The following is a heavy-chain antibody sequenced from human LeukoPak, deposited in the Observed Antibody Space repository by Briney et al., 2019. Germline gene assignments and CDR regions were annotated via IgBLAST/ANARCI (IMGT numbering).Heavy chain of an antibody. CDR2: FDPEDGET. Sequence: ASVKVSCKVSGYTLTELSMHWVRQAPGKGLEWMGGFDPEDGETIYAQKFQGRVTMTEDTSTDTAYMELSSLRSEDTAVYYCATGVYSYGYPRAGVVWLDPWGQETLVTVSS. D-gene: IGHD5-18*01. CDR1: GYTLTELS. J-gene: IGHJ5*02. CDR3: ATGVYSYGYPRAGVVWLDP. V-gene: IGHV1-24*01.